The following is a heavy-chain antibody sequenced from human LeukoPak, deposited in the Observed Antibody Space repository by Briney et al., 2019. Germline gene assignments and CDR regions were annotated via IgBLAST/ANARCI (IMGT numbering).Heavy chain of an antibody. CDR1: GFTFSSYA. V-gene: IGHV3-23*01. J-gene: IGHJ6*03. CDR3: AKRRGLELLYYYYMDV. Sequence: GGSLRLSCAASGFTFSSYAMNWVRQAPGKGLEWVSAISGSGGSTYYADSVKGRFTISRDNSKNTLYLQMNSLRAEDTAVYYCAKRRGLELLYYYYMDVWGKGTTVTVSS. CDR2: ISGSGGST. D-gene: IGHD1-7*01.